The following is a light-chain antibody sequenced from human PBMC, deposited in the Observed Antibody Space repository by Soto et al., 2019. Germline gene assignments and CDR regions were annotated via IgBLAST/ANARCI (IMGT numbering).Light chain of an antibody. CDR2: GAS. J-gene: IGKJ1*01. CDR3: QQYYNWPPWT. Sequence: IVMTQSPDTLSVSPGERATLSCRASQSVSSNLAWYQQKPGQAPRLLIYGASTRATGIPARFSGSGSGTEFTLTISNLQSEDFAVYYCQQYYNWPPWTCG. CDR1: QSVSSN. V-gene: IGKV3-15*01.